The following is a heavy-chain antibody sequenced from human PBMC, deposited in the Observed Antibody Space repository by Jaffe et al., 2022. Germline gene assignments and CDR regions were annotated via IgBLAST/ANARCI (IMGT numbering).Heavy chain of an antibody. CDR2: INHSGST. J-gene: IGHJ3*02. Sequence: QVQLQQWGAGLLKPSETLSLTCAVYGGSFSGYYWSWIRQPPGKGLEWIGEINHSGSTNYNPSLKSRVTISVDTSKNQFSLKLSSVTAADTAVYYCARGYPRYNWNYIWAFDIWGQGTMVTVSS. V-gene: IGHV4-34*01. D-gene: IGHD1-7*01. CDR3: ARGYPRYNWNYIWAFDI. CDR1: GGSFSGYY.